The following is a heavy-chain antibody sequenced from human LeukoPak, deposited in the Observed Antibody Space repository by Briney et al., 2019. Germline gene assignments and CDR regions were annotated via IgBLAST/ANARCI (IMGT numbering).Heavy chain of an antibody. V-gene: IGHV4-59*01. D-gene: IGHD2-15*01. Sequence: SETLSLTCTVSGGSISNYYWSWIRQPPGKGLERIGYIHYSGSTSYNPSLKRRVNISVDTSKNQFSLKLRFVTPADTAVFYCARTTEGYCSGGNCYYYYYYMDVWGKGTTVTVSS. CDR1: GGSISNYY. J-gene: IGHJ6*03. CDR3: ARTTEGYCSGGNCYYYYYYMDV. CDR2: IHYSGST.